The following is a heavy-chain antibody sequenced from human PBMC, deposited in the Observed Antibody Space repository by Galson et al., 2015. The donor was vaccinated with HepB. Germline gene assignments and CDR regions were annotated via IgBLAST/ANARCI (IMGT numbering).Heavy chain of an antibody. J-gene: IGHJ4*01. CDR2: ISGSGDST. V-gene: IGHV3-23*01. D-gene: IGHD6-19*01. CDR1: GFTFSSYA. Sequence: SLRLSCAASGFTFSSYAMNWVRQAPGKGLEWVSGISGSGDSTKYADSVKGRFTISRDNSKNTLYLQMNSLRAEDTAVYYCAKDGGWSPSYYFDYWGQGTLVTVSS. CDR3: AKDGGWSPSYYFDY.